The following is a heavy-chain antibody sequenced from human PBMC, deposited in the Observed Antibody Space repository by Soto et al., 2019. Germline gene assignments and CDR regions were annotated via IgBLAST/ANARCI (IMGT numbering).Heavy chain of an antibody. CDR1: GYKFIDYW. D-gene: IGHD3-16*01. CDR3: ARALGWEDYDRRSWYSAY. Sequence: RGESVKISCXGSGYKFIDYWISWVRQVPGKGLEWVGSIYPGGFDIKYGPSFQGQVTLLADKSITTVYLPCSILKTQHTGISYCARALGWEDYDRRSWYSAYWGQGTQVTVSS. CDR2: IYPGGFDI. J-gene: IGHJ4*02. V-gene: IGHV5-51*01.